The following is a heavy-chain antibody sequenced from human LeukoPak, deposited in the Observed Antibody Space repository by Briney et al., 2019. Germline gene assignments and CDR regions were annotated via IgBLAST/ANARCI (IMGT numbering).Heavy chain of an antibody. CDR2: ISGSGGST. Sequence: GGSLRLSCAASGFTFSSYGMSWVRQAPGKVLEWVSAISGSGGSTYYADSGKGRFTISRDNSKNTLYLQMNSLRADDTAVYYCTKGHYYGSGSYWVWGQGTLVTVSS. V-gene: IGHV3-23*01. J-gene: IGHJ4*02. CDR3: TKGHYYGSGSYWV. CDR1: GFTFSSYG. D-gene: IGHD3-10*01.